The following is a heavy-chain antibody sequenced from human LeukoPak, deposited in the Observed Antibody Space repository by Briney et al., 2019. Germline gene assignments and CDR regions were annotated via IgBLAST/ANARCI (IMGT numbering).Heavy chain of an antibody. D-gene: IGHD6-13*01. CDR2: IYTSGST. Sequence: SQTLSLTCTVSGGSISSGSYYWTWIRQPAAKGLEWIGRIYTSGSTNYNPSLKSRVTISVDTSKNQFSLKLSSVTAADTAVYYCARGSSSWSYYFDYWGQGTLVTVSS. CDR1: GGSISSGSYY. J-gene: IGHJ4*02. V-gene: IGHV4-61*02. CDR3: ARGSSSWSYYFDY.